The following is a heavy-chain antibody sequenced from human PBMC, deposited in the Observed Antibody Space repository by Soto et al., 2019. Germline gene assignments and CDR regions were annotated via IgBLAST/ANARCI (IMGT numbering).Heavy chain of an antibody. CDR2: ISGSGGST. J-gene: IGHJ4*02. Sequence: EVQLLESGGGLVQPGGSLRLSCAASGFTCSSYAMSWVRQAPGKGLEWVSAISGSGGSTYYADSVKGRFTISRDNSKNMLYLQMNSLRAEDTAVYYCAQKAGYCSSTSCYSRDWGQGTLVTVSS. CDR3: AQKAGYCSSTSCYSRD. CDR1: GFTCSSYA. D-gene: IGHD2-2*01. V-gene: IGHV3-23*01.